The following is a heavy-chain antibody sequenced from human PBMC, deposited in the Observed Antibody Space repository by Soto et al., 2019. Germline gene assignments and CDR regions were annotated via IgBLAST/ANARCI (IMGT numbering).Heavy chain of an antibody. CDR3: ARSQGGSTSLDIYYYYYYGMDV. D-gene: IGHD2-2*01. Sequence: QVQLGESGAEVKKPGSSVKVSCKAPGGTSSSYAISWVRRAPGQGLEWMGGIIPIFGTANYAQKFQGRVTITADESTSTGYMELSSLRSEDTAVYYCARSQGGSTSLDIYYYYYYGMDVWGQGTTVTVSS. J-gene: IGHJ6*02. CDR1: GGTSSSYA. CDR2: IIPIFGTA. V-gene: IGHV1-69*01.